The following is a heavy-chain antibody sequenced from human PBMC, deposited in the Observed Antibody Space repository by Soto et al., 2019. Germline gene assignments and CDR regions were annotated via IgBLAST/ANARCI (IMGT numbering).Heavy chain of an antibody. CDR2: TYYRSKWYN. J-gene: IGHJ6*02. CDR1: GDSVSSNSAA. CDR3: ARAESYGLSDYYYYGMDA. Sequence: SQTLSLTCAISGDSVSSNSAAWNWIRQSPSRGLEWLGRTYYRSKWYNDYAVSVKSRITINPDTSKNQFSLQLNSVTPEDTAVYYCARAESYGLSDYYYYGMDAWGQGTTVTVSS. D-gene: IGHD5-18*01. V-gene: IGHV6-1*01.